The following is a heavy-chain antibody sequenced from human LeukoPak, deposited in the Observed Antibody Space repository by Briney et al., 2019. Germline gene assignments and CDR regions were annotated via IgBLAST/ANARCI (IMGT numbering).Heavy chain of an antibody. CDR2: IYTSGST. J-gene: IGHJ4*02. Sequence: TSETLSLTCSASGGSISSYYWSWLRQPAGKGLEWIGRIYTSGSTNYNPSLKGGVTISVDTHKNQFSLTLSSVTAAHAPVYFCARGPEGAASDFDYWGQRTLDPVSS. CDR3: ARGPEGAASDFDY. CDR1: GGSISSYY. V-gene: IGHV4-4*07. D-gene: IGHD6-13*01.